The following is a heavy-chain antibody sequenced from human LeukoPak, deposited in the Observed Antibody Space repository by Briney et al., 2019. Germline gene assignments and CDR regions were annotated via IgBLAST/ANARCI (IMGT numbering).Heavy chain of an antibody. J-gene: IGHJ6*03. CDR2: INHSGST. CDR1: GGSFSGYY. Sequence: SETLSLTCAVYGGSFSGYYWSWIRQPPGKGREWIGEINHSGSTNYNPSLKSRVTISVDTSKNQFSLKLSSVTAADTAVYYCARGRRIQPFYYYYMDVWGKGTTVTVSS. V-gene: IGHV4-34*01. CDR3: ARGRRIQPFYYYYMDV. D-gene: IGHD5-18*01.